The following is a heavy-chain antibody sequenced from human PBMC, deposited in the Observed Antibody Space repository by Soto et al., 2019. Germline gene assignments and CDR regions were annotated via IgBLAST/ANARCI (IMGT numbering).Heavy chain of an antibody. CDR1: GDSVSSNSGA. J-gene: IGHJ1*01. V-gene: IGHV6-1*01. Sequence: PSQTLSLTCAISGDSVSSNSGAWNWIRQSPSRGLEWLGRTYYRSKWYNDYAVSVKSRITINPDASKNQFSLQLNSVTPEDTAVYYCAKARGIITPAPGSYWGQGTQVTVSS. D-gene: IGHD3-16*01. CDR2: TYYRSKWYN. CDR3: AKARGIITPAPGSY.